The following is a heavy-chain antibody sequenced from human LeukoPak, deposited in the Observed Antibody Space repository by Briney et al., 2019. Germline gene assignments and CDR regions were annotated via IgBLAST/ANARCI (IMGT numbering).Heavy chain of an antibody. V-gene: IGHV7-4-1*02. CDR1: FTSXA. J-gene: IGHJ4*02. CDR2: INTNTGNP. CDR3: ARDPNHFDY. Sequence: FTSXAMNWVRQAPGQGLEWMGWINTNTGNPTYAQGFTGRFVFSLDTSVSTAYLQISSLKAEDTAVYYCARDPNHFDYWGQGTLVTISS.